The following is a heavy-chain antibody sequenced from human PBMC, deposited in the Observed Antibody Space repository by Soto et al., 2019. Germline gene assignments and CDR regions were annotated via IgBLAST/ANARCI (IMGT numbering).Heavy chain of an antibody. CDR2: IWYDGSNK. J-gene: IGHJ6*02. D-gene: IGHD2-8*02. Sequence: QVQLVESGGGVVQPGRSLRLSCAASGFTFSSYGMHWVRQAPGKGLEWVAVIWYDGSNKYYADSVKGRFTISRDNSKNTLYLQMNGRRAEDTAVYYCARDRWLGILYRSTSLGYGMDVWGQGTTVTVSS. CDR1: GFTFSSYG. CDR3: ARDRWLGILYRSTSLGYGMDV. V-gene: IGHV3-33*01.